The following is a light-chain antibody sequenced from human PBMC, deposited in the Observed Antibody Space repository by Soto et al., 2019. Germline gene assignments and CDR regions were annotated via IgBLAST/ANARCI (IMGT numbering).Light chain of an antibody. Sequence: DMQMTQSPSTLSASVGDRVTITCRASQSISNWLAWYQQKPGKAPKLLIFDASSLETGVPSRFGGSGSGTEFTLTISSLQPDDFATYHCQQYSTYSFTFGPGTKVDLK. CDR2: DAS. V-gene: IGKV1-5*01. CDR3: QQYSTYSFT. J-gene: IGKJ3*01. CDR1: QSISNW.